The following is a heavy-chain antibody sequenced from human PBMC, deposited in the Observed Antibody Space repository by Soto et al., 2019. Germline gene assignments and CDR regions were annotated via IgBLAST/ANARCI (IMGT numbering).Heavy chain of an antibody. Sequence: GGSLRLSCAASGFTFSDYYMSWIRQAPGKGLEWVSYISSSGSTIYYADSVKGRFTISRDNAKNSLYLQMNSLRAEDTAVYYCARDNDDILTGYSLYYFDYWGQGTLVTVSS. V-gene: IGHV3-11*01. J-gene: IGHJ4*02. CDR3: ARDNDDILTGYSLYYFDY. CDR2: ISSSGSTI. D-gene: IGHD3-9*01. CDR1: GFTFSDYY.